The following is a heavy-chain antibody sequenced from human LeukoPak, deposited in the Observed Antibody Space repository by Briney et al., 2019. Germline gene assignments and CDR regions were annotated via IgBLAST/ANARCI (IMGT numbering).Heavy chain of an antibody. V-gene: IGHV3-9*01. Sequence: PGGSLRLSCAASGFTFDDYAMHWVRHAPGKGLEWVSGISWNSGSIGYADSVKGRFTISRDNAKNSLYLQMNSLRAEDTASYYCARDYYGFDYWGQGALVTVSS. J-gene: IGHJ4*02. CDR3: ARDYYGFDY. CDR1: GFTFDDYA. CDR2: ISWNSGSI. D-gene: IGHD3-10*01.